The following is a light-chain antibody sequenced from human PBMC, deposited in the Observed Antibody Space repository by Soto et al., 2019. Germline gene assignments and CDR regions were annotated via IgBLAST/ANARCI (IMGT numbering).Light chain of an antibody. CDR2: GAS. J-gene: IGKJ5*01. CDR1: QSVSSY. Sequence: EILLTQSPATQSLSPGERATLSCRASQSVSSYLAWYQQKPGQAPRLLIYGASSRATGITDRFSGSGSGTDFTLTISRLEPEDFAVYYCQQYGSSPITFGQGTRLEIK. V-gene: IGKV3-20*01. CDR3: QQYGSSPIT.